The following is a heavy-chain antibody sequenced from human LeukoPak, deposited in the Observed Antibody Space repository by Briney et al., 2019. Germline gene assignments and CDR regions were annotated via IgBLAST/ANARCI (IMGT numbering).Heavy chain of an antibody. CDR3: AKGYYGSGNSRAYFDY. Sequence: GGSLRLSCAASGFTFSSYWMHWVRQAPGKGLVWVSRINSDGSSTSYADSVKGRSTISRDNSKNTLYLQMNSLIAEDTAVYYCAKGYYGSGNSRAYFDYWGQGTLVTVSS. J-gene: IGHJ4*02. CDR1: GFTFSSYW. D-gene: IGHD3-10*01. V-gene: IGHV3-74*01. CDR2: INSDGSST.